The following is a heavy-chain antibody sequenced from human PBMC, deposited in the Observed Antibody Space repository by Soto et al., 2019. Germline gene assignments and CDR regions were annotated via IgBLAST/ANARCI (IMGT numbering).Heavy chain of an antibody. Sequence: SVKVSCKASGGTFSSYAISWVRQAPGQGLEWMGGIIPIFGTANYAQKFQGRVTITADESTSTAYMELSSLRSEDTAVYYCARGNVDTAMVMGYYYYGMDVWGQGTTVTVSS. CDR3: ARGNVDTAMVMGYYYYGMDV. J-gene: IGHJ6*02. CDR2: IIPIFGTA. CDR1: GGTFSSYA. V-gene: IGHV1-69*13. D-gene: IGHD5-18*01.